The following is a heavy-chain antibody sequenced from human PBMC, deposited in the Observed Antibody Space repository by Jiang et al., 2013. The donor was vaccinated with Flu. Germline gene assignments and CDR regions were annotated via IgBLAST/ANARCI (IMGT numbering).Heavy chain of an antibody. V-gene: IGHV4-59*08. CDR1: SGPISGYY. J-gene: IGHJ4*03. CDR3: TRLSCSYGSCYEAY. CDR2: SIIVGR. D-gene: IGHD2-15*01. Sequence: GSGLVKPSETLSLTCIVSSGPISGYYWSWIRQPPGGDVNRIGSISIIVGRXTTTTTLPQESGRPYQSTRPRTRSPSHLTSVTAADTAVYYCTRLSCSYGSCYEAYWGRGTPGHRLL.